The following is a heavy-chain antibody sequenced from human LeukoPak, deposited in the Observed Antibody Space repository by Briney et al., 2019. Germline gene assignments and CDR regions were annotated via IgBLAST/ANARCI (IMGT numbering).Heavy chain of an antibody. CDR1: GYTFTGYY. CDR2: INPKSGGT. V-gene: IGHV1-2*02. D-gene: IGHD3-22*01. CDR3: ARDRWVNYYYDSSGYPDL. J-gene: IGHJ4*02. Sequence: ASVKVSCKASGYTFTGYYLHWVRQAPGQGLEWMGWINPKSGGTNYAQKFQGRVTMTRDTSISTAYMELSRLRSDDTAVYYCARDRWVNYYYDSSGYPDLWGQGTLVTVSS.